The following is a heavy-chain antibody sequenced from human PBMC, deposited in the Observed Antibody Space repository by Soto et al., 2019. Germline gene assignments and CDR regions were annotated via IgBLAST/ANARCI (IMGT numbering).Heavy chain of an antibody. D-gene: IGHD6-19*01. CDR1: GFFFSSYT. V-gene: IGHV3-23*01. Sequence: EVQLLESGGGLVQPGGSLRLSCVGSGFFFSSYTMTWVRQAPGKGLEWVSSFSATSENTYYADSVRGRFTISRDNSKNTLFLQMNSLAAGDTAMYYWAKARDPQWVRLPFDYWGQGILVIVSS. CDR3: AKARDPQWVRLPFDY. J-gene: IGHJ4*02. CDR2: FSATSENT.